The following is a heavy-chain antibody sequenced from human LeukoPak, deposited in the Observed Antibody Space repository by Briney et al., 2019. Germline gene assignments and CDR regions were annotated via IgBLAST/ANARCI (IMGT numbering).Heavy chain of an antibody. J-gene: IGHJ6*03. D-gene: IGHD2-2*01. V-gene: IGHV1-2*02. CDR3: ARTGVPAARGHYYYYMDV. Sequence: ASVKVSCKASGYTFTGYYMHWVRQAPGQGLEWMGWIKPNSGGTNYAQKFQGRVTMTRDTSISTAYMELSRLRSDDTAVYYCARTGVPAARGHYYYYMDVWGKGTTVTVSS. CDR1: GYTFTGYY. CDR2: IKPNSGGT.